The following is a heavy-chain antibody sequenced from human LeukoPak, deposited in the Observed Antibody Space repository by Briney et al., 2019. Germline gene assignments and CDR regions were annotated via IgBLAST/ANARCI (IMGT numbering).Heavy chain of an antibody. Sequence: SETLSLTCTVSGGSISSGSHHWSGIRQPAGKGLEWIGRIYTSGSTNYNPSLKSRVTISVDTSKNQFSLKLSSVTAADTAVYYCAREPMYYDFLAYMDVCGQRTTVTVSS. V-gene: IGHV4-61*02. CDR2: IYTSGST. CDR3: AREPMYYDFLAYMDV. D-gene: IGHD3-3*01. J-gene: IGHJ6*03. CDR1: GGSISSGSHH.